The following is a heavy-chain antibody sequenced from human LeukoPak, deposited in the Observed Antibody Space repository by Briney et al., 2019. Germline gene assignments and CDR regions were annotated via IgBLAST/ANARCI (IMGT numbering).Heavy chain of an antibody. CDR1: GYTFTGYY. V-gene: IGHV1-2*02. CDR3: AGGKGYTYGPTVF. Sequence: ASVKVSCKASGYTFTGYYMHWVRQAPGQGLEWMGWINPNSGGTNYAQKFQGGVTMTRDTSISTAYMDLSSLRSDDTAVYYCAGGKGYTYGPTVFWGQGTMVTVSS. D-gene: IGHD5-18*01. CDR2: INPNSGGT. J-gene: IGHJ3*01.